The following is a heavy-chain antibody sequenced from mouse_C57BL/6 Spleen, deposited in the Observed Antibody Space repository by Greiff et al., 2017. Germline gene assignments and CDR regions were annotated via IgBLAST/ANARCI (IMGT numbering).Heavy chain of an antibody. Sequence: VMLVESGPGLVAPSQSLSITCTVSGFSFTSYAIRWVRQPPGKGLEWLGVIRTGGGTNYNSALKSRLSISKDNSKSQVFLKMNSLQTDDTARYYCASKEDYYGNYFDYWGQGTTLTVSS. CDR1: GFSFTSYA. D-gene: IGHD1-1*01. V-gene: IGHV2-9-1*01. J-gene: IGHJ2*01. CDR2: IRTGGGT. CDR3: ASKEDYYGNYFDY.